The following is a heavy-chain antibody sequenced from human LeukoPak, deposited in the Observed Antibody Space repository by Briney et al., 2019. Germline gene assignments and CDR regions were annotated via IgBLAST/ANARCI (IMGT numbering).Heavy chain of an antibody. V-gene: IGHV3-21*04. CDR3: AKIGWQGVDY. CDR1: GFTVSNNY. J-gene: IGHJ4*02. Sequence: GGSLRLSCAASGFTVSNNYMSWVRQAPGKGLEWVSSISSSSSYIYYADSVKGRFTISRDNAKSSLYLQMNSLRAEDTALYYCAKIGWQGVDYWGQGTLVTVSS. D-gene: IGHD2-15*01. CDR2: ISSSSSYI.